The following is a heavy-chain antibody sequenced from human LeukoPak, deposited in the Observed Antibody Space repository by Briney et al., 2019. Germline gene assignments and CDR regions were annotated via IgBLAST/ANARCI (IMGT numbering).Heavy chain of an antibody. V-gene: IGHV1-18*01. CDR3: ARDGRVGIVVVPAAMYADY. CDR1: GYTFTSYD. CDR2: ISAYNGNT. J-gene: IGHJ4*02. D-gene: IGHD2-2*03. Sequence: ASVKVSCKASGYTFTSYDINWVRQATGQGLEWMGWISAYNGNTNYAQKLQGRVTMTTDTSTSTAYMELRSLRSDDTAVYYCARDGRVGIVVVPAAMYADYWGQGTLVTVSS.